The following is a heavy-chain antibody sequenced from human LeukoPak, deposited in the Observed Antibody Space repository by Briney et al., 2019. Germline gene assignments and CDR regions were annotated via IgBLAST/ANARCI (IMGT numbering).Heavy chain of an antibody. J-gene: IGHJ4*02. CDR3: AKDIYYDSSGYSTLDY. V-gene: IGHV3-9*01. CDR1: GFTFDDYA. D-gene: IGHD3-22*01. CDR2: ISWNSGSI. Sequence: TGGSLRLSCAASGFTFDDYAMHWVRQAPGKGLEWVSGISWNSGSIGYADSVRGRFTISRDNAKNSLYLQMNSLRAEDTALYYCAKDIYYDSSGYSTLDYWGQGTLVTVSS.